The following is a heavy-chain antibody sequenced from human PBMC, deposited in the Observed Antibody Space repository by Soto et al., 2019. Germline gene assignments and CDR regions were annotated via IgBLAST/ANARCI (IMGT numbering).Heavy chain of an antibody. Sequence: QVQLVESGGGVVQPGRSLRLSCAASGFTFSSYGMHWVRQAPGKGLEWVAVIWYDGSNKYYADSVKGRFTISRDNSKNALYLQMNSLRAEDTAVYYCASEGAYGDYVGWFDPWGQGTLVTVSS. CDR1: GFTFSSYG. CDR3: ASEGAYGDYVGWFDP. V-gene: IGHV3-33*01. CDR2: IWYDGSNK. J-gene: IGHJ5*02. D-gene: IGHD4-17*01.